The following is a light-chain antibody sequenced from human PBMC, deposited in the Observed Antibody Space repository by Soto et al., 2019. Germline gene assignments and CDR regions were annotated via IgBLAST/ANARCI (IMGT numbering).Light chain of an antibody. CDR3: QHRDDSPLS. Sequence: EIVLTQSPAALSLSPGERATLSCRASQSVGNSLAWYQQKPGQAPRLLLYDVYSKPLGIPARFTVSGSGTDFTLTISGLQPEDFADYHCQHRDDSPLSFGGGTKVEIK. J-gene: IGKJ4*01. V-gene: IGKV3-11*01. CDR1: QSVGNS. CDR2: DVY.